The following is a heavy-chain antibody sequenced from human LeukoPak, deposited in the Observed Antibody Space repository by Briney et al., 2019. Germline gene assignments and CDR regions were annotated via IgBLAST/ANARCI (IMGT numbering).Heavy chain of an antibody. V-gene: IGHV3-23*01. D-gene: IGHD2-8*01. Sequence: GGSLRLACAASGFTFSSHAMSWVLQAPGKGLGWVSSISGSGGSTYYADSVKGRFTISRDNSKNTLYLQMNSLRAEDTAVDYCAGANAGYWGQGTLVTVSS. CDR1: GFTFSSHA. J-gene: IGHJ4*02. CDR3: AGANAGY. CDR2: ISGSGGST.